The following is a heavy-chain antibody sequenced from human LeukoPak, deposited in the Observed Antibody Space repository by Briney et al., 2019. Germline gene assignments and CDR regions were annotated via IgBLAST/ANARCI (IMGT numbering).Heavy chain of an antibody. V-gene: IGHV6-1*01. D-gene: IGHD3-10*01. CDR3: ARDLLSLWFGESKGGYYYYYGMDV. J-gene: IGHJ6*04. CDR1: GDSVSSNSAA. CDR2: TYYRSKLYN. Sequence: SQTLSLTCAISGDSVSSNSAAWDWVRQSPSRGLEWLGRTYYRSKLYNDYAVSVKSLITINPDASKNQFSLQLNSVTPEDTAVYYCARDLLSLWFGESKGGYYYYYGMDVWGKGTTVTVSS.